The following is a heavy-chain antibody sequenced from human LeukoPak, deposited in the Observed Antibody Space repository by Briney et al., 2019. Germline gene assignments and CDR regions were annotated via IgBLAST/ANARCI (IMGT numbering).Heavy chain of an antibody. J-gene: IGHJ4*02. V-gene: IGHV3-21*01. CDR2: ISSSSYI. D-gene: IGHD5-24*01. CDR3: AREDVEMATITFDY. CDR1: GFTFSSYS. Sequence: GSLRLSCAASGFTFSSYSMNWVRQAPGKGLEWVSSISSSSYIYYADSVKGRFTISRDNAKNSLYLQMNSLRAEDTAVYYCAREDVEMATITFDYWGQGTLVTVSS.